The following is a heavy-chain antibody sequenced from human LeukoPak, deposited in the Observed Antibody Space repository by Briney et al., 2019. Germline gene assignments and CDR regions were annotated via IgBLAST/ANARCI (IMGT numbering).Heavy chain of an antibody. CDR3: ARDSGYEMGYYYGMDV. D-gene: IGHD5-12*01. J-gene: IGHJ6*02. CDR1: GFTFSSYA. V-gene: IGHV3-23*01. CDR2: ISGSGGST. Sequence: GGSLRLSCAASGFTFSSYAMSWVRQAPGKGLEWVSAISGSGGSTYYADSVKGRFTISRDNSKNTLYLQMNSLRAEDTAVYYCARDSGYEMGYYYGMDVWGQGTTVTVSS.